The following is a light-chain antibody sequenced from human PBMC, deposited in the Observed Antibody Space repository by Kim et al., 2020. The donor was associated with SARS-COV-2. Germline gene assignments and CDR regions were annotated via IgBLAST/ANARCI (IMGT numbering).Light chain of an antibody. Sequence: PGERATRSCRASQSVSSSFLAWYQQKPGQAPRLLIYGASSRATGIPDRFSGSGSATDFTLTISRLEPEDFAVYYCQQYGSSPWTFGQGTKVDIK. J-gene: IGKJ1*01. CDR2: GAS. CDR1: QSVSSSF. V-gene: IGKV3-20*01. CDR3: QQYGSSPWT.